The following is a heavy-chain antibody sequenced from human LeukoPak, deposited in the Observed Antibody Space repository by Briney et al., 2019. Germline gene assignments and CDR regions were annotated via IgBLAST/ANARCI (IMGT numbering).Heavy chain of an antibody. Sequence: SETLSLTCTVSGVSINSYYWSWIRQPPGKGLEWIGYIYYIENTNYNPSLKSRVTISGDTSKNQFSLKLSSVTAADTAVYYCARDSAQVGVTDYWGQGTLVTVSS. CDR1: GVSINSYY. J-gene: IGHJ4*02. V-gene: IGHV4-59*01. CDR2: IYYIENT. CDR3: ARDSAQVGVTDY. D-gene: IGHD1-26*01.